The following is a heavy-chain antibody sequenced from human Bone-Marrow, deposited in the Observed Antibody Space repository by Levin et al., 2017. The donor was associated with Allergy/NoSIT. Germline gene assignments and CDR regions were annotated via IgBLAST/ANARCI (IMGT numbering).Heavy chain of an antibody. Sequence: GESLKISCQGSGYRFSSYWIGWVRQMPTKGLEWMGIIYPGDSHTIYRPSFQGQVTISADKSISTAYLQWSSLKASDTAMYYCATSSSGWYDYWGQGTLVTVSS. V-gene: IGHV5-51*01. CDR3: ATSSSGWYDY. CDR2: IYPGDSHT. J-gene: IGHJ4*02. D-gene: IGHD6-19*01. CDR1: GYRFSSYW.